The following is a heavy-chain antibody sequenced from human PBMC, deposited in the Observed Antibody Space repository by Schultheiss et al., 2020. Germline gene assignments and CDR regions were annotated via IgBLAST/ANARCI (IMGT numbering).Heavy chain of an antibody. CDR1: GFTFSSYA. D-gene: IGHD3-22*01. CDR3: ARDHYDSSGYYFRSFWYFDL. J-gene: IGHJ2*01. V-gene: IGHV3-30-3*01. Sequence: GGSLRLSCAASGFTFSSYAMHWVRQAPGKGLEWVAVISYDGSNKYYADSVKGRFTISRDNSKNTLYLQMNSLRAEDTAVYYCARDHYDSSGYYFRSFWYFDLWGRGTLVTVSS. CDR2: ISYDGSNK.